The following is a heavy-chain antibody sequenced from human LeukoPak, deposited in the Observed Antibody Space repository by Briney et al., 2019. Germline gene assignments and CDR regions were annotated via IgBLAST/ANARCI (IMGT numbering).Heavy chain of an antibody. D-gene: IGHD5-18*01. J-gene: IGHJ4*02. CDR2: IWYDGSNK. Sequence: GGSLRLSRAAPGFTFSSYGMHWVRHAPGKGREWVAVIWYDGSNKYYADSVEGRFTIPRDNSKNTLYLQMNGLGAEDTAVYYRARGNTAMVTWGQGTLVTVSS. V-gene: IGHV3-33*01. CDR1: GFTFSSYG. CDR3: ARGNTAMVT.